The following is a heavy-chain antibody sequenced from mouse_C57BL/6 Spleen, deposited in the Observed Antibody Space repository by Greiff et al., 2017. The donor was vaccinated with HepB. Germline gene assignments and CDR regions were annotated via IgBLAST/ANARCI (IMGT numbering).Heavy chain of an antibody. CDR3: TRDGGVRGYYAMDY. Sequence: EVKLVESGEGLVKPGGSLKLSCAASGFTFSSYAMSWVRQTPEKRLEWVAYISSGGDYIYYADTVKGRFTISRDNARNTLYLQMSSLKSEDTAMYYCTRDGGVRGYYAMDYWGQGTSVTVSS. D-gene: IGHD1-1*02. V-gene: IGHV5-9-1*02. J-gene: IGHJ4*01. CDR1: GFTFSSYA. CDR2: ISSGGDYI.